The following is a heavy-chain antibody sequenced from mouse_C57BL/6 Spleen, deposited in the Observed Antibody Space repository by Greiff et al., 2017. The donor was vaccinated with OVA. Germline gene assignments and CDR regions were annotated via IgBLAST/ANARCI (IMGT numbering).Heavy chain of an antibody. CDR2: IDPSDSET. CDR1: GYTFTSYW. V-gene: IGHV1-52*01. D-gene: IGHD2-1*01. Sequence: VQLQQPGAELVRPGSSVKLSCKASGYTFTSYWMHWVKQRPIPGLEWIGNIDPSDSETHYNQKFKDKATLTVDKSSSTAYMQLSSLTSEDSAVYYCARLGYGNYGYFDVWGTGTTVTVSS. CDR3: ARLGYGNYGYFDV. J-gene: IGHJ1*03.